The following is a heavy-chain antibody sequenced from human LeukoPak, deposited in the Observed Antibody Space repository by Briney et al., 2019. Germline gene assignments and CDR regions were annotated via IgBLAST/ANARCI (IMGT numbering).Heavy chain of an antibody. D-gene: IGHD2-15*01. CDR1: GSTFTDNY. J-gene: IGHJ5*02. Sequence: ASVKVSCKASGSTFTDNYRHWVRQARAQGLEWMGLISPKSGGINYARKFRGRVTMTSDTSIGTAYMELSRLRSDDTAVYYSAPAGYCSGGSCSDWFDPWGQGTLVTVSS. CDR2: ISPKSGGI. V-gene: IGHV1-2*02. CDR3: APAGYCSGGSCSDWFDP.